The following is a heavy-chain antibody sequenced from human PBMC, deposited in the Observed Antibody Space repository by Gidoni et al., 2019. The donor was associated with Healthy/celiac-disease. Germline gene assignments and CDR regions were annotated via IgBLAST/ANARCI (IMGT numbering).Heavy chain of an antibody. Sequence: QVQLVESGGGVVQPGRSLRLSCAASGFTFSSYGMHWVRQAPGKGLEWVAVISYDGSNKYYADSVKGRFTISRDNSKNTLYLQMNSLRAEDTAVYYCAKDKSRQLPVYYGMDVWGQGTTVTVSS. CDR2: ISYDGSNK. CDR3: AKDKSRQLPVYYGMDV. J-gene: IGHJ6*02. D-gene: IGHD2-2*01. V-gene: IGHV3-30*18. CDR1: GFTFSSYG.